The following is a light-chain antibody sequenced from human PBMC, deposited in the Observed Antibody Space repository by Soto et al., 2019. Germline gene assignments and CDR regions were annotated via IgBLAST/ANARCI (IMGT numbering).Light chain of an antibody. Sequence: DIQMTQSPSSLSASVGDRVTITCRASQSISSYLNWYQQKPGKAPKLLIYAASSLQSGVPSRFSGSGSGTDFTLTISSLQPEDFATYYCQQSHSTQLTFGAGTKMDIK. V-gene: IGKV1-39*01. J-gene: IGKJ4*01. CDR2: AAS. CDR3: QQSHSTQLT. CDR1: QSISSY.